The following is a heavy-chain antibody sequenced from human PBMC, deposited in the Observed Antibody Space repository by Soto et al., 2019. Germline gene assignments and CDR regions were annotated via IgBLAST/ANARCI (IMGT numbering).Heavy chain of an antibody. V-gene: IGHV3-23*01. J-gene: IGHJ4*02. CDR3: AKDRAGNLYFDY. CDR2: ISGSGSST. Sequence: WGSLSISCASSVLTFRSYPMSWVRQAPGRGLEWVSIISGSGSSTFYADSGKGRFTISRDSFRNTLYVQMDSLRAEDTAVHYCAKDRAGNLYFDYWGQGAMVTVSS. CDR1: VLTFRSYP.